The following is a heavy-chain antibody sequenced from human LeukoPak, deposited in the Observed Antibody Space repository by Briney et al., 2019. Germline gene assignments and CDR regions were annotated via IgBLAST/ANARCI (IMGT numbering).Heavy chain of an antibody. CDR2: ISAYNGNT. D-gene: IGHD1-26*01. Sequence: WASVKVSCKASGYTFTSYAMNWVRQAPGQGLEWMGWISAYNGNTNYAQKLQGRVTMTTDTSTSTAYMELRSLRSDDTAVYYCARERIVGATANFDYWGQGTLVTVSS. J-gene: IGHJ4*02. V-gene: IGHV1-18*01. CDR3: ARERIVGATANFDY. CDR1: GYTFTSYA.